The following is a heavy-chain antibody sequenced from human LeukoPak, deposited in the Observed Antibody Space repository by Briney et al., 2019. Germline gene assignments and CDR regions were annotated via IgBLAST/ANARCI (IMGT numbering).Heavy chain of an antibody. V-gene: IGHV4-59*01. CDR2: IYYSGGA. CDR3: ARDKVPGDY. J-gene: IGHJ4*02. Sequence: SETLSLTCTVSGGSISRYYWNWIRQPPGKGLEWIGYIYYSGGADYNPALKSRVTISIDTSKNQFSLKLSSVTAADTAVYFCARDKVPGDYWGQGTLVTVSS. D-gene: IGHD1-1*01. CDR1: GGSISRYY.